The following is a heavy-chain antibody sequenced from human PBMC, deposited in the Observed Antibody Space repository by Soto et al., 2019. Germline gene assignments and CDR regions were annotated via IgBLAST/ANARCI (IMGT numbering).Heavy chain of an antibody. V-gene: IGHV3-30*18. J-gene: IGHJ6*02. Sequence: GGSLRLSCAASGFTFSSYGMHWVRQAPGKGLGWVAVISYDGSNKYYADSVKGRFTISRDNSKNTLYLQMNSLRAEDTAVYYCAKDGFQGYDFWSGYYTGVDYGMDVWGQGTTVTVSS. CDR3: AKDGFQGYDFWSGYYTGVDYGMDV. CDR2: ISYDGSNK. CDR1: GFTFSSYG. D-gene: IGHD3-3*01.